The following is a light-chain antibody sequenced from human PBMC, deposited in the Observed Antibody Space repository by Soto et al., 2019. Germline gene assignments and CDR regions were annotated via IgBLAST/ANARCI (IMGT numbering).Light chain of an antibody. CDR1: QAISHY. CDR3: LQHNTYPLS. Sequence: DIQMTQSPSAMSASVGDRVTITCRASQAISHYLAWFHQRPGKVPKRLIYGVSTLQSGVPSRFSGSGSGTEFTLTISSLQPEDFGTYYCLQHNTYPLSFGGGTKVE. V-gene: IGKV1-17*03. CDR2: GVS. J-gene: IGKJ4*01.